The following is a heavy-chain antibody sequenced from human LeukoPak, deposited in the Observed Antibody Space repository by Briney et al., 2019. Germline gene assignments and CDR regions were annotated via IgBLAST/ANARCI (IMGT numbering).Heavy chain of an antibody. Sequence: GGSQRLSCVASGFPFSSYWMTWVRQAPGKGLEWVANIKQDGSKKSYVDSVKGRFTISRDNAKNSLYLQMNSLRAEDTAIYYCTRVGYIDEGIDYWGQGTLVTVSS. CDR1: GFPFSSYW. D-gene: IGHD5-24*01. V-gene: IGHV3-7*04. CDR3: TRVGYIDEGIDY. CDR2: IKQDGSKK. J-gene: IGHJ4*02.